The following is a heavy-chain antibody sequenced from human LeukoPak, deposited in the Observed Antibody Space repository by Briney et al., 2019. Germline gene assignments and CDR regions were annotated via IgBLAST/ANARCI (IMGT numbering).Heavy chain of an antibody. V-gene: IGHV3-48*03. Sequence: GGSLRLSCAASGFTFSSYEMNWVRQAPGKGLEWVSYISSSGSAIYYADSVKGRFTISRDNAQNSLYLQMNSLRAEDTAVYYCAREDNGYDYGDCWGQGTLVTASS. CDR1: GFTFSSYE. D-gene: IGHD5-12*01. CDR3: AREDNGYDYGDC. J-gene: IGHJ4*02. CDR2: ISSSGSAI.